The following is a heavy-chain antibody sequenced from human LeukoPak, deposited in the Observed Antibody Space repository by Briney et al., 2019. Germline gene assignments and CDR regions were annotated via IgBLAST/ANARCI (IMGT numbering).Heavy chain of an antibody. D-gene: IGHD4-11*01. J-gene: IGHJ4*02. CDR1: GFAFSSYA. Sequence: GGSLRLSCAASGFAFSSYAMGWVRQPPGKGLDWVSAISGSGGSTYYADSVKGRFTISRDNSKNTLYLQMNSLRAEDTAVYYWAKSLSDYSIILDYWGQGTLVTVSS. V-gene: IGHV3-23*01. CDR2: ISGSGGST. CDR3: AKSLSDYSIILDY.